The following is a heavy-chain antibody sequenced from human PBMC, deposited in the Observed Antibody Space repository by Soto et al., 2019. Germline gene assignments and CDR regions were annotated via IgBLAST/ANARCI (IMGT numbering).Heavy chain of an antibody. Sequence: GSLRLSCAGSGFTLSDHYIDWVRQAPGKGLEWVGRSRDKAQGYSTAYAASVKGRFTTSRDEPKNSVYLQMNSLRAEDTAVYYCATVGYCSSTSCQTRYYYYGMDVWGQGTTDTVSS. D-gene: IGHD2-2*03. CDR1: GFTLSDHY. CDR2: SRDKAQGYST. J-gene: IGHJ6*02. V-gene: IGHV3-72*01. CDR3: ATVGYCSSTSCQTRYYYYGMDV.